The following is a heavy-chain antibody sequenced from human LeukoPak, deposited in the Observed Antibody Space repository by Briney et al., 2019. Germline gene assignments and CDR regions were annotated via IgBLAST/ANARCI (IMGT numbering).Heavy chain of an antibody. V-gene: IGHV3-48*01. CDR1: GFTFSAFS. J-gene: IGHJ4*02. D-gene: IGHD2-15*01. CDR3: ARGYCSGGSCYDHSNTCFDY. Sequence: GGSLRLSCAASGFTFSAFSMNWVRQAPGMGLEWLSYLGPSEPTTYYANSLMGSFTICRDNAKNSLYLQMNRLRAEDTAVYYCARGYCSGGSCYDHSNTCFDYWGQGTLVTVSS. CDR2: LGPSEPTT.